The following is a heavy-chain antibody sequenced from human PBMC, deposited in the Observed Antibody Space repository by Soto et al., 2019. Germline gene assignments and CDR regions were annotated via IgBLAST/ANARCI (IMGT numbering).Heavy chain of an antibody. CDR1: GYTFTSYG. V-gene: IGHV1-18*04. Sequence: ASVKVSCKASGYTFTSYGISWVRQAPGQGLEWMGWISAYNGNTNYAQKLRGRVTMTTDTSTSTAYMELRSLRSDDTAVYYCARDRPHYDFWSGYYIPLYYYYGMDVWGQGTTVTVSS. CDR3: ARDRPHYDFWSGYYIPLYYYYGMDV. J-gene: IGHJ6*02. D-gene: IGHD3-3*01. CDR2: ISAYNGNT.